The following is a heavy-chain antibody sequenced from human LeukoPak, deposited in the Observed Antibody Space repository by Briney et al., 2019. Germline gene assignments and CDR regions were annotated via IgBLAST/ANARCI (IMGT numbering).Heavy chain of an antibody. CDR3: ARDDSYVRAFDI. J-gene: IGHJ3*02. CDR1: GGSISSSNW. CDR2: IWHSGST. V-gene: IGHV4-4*02. D-gene: IGHD2-21*01. Sequence: SETLSLTCTVSGGSISSSNWWSWVRQAPGKGLEWIGEIWHSGSTNYNPSLKSRVTMSVDKSKNQFSLKLSSVTAADTAVYYCARDDSYVRAFDIWGQGTMVTVSS.